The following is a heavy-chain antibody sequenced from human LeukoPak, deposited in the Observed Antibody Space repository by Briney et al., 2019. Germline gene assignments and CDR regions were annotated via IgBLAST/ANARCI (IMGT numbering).Heavy chain of an antibody. D-gene: IGHD6-13*01. J-gene: IGHJ3*02. V-gene: IGHV3-11*01. CDR1: GFTFSDYN. CDR2: TRNSDNNM. CDR3: ARRIARDGSHAFDI. Sequence: PGGSLRLSCAASGFTFSDYNMGWMRQAPGKGLEWVSYTRNSDNNMFYADSVKGRFTISRDNAKYSVYLQMNSLRAEDTAVYYCARRIARDGSHAFDIWGQGTMVTVSS.